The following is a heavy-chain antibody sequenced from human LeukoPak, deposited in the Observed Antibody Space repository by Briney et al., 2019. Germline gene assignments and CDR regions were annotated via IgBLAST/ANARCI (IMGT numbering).Heavy chain of an antibody. V-gene: IGHV3-23*01. Sequence: GGSLRLSCAASGFTFSNFFMAWVRQAPGKGLQWVSTIVAGGLNTFYAATVKGRFTISRDDSQNTLYLQLNSLRAEDTAFYYCAKGDTVFRGGPDYWGQGTLVTVSS. CDR2: IVAGGLNT. J-gene: IGHJ4*02. CDR1: GFTFSNFF. D-gene: IGHD3-10*01. CDR3: AKGDTVFRGGPDY.